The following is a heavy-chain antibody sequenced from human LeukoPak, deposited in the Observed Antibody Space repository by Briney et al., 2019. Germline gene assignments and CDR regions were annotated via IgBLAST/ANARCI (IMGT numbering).Heavy chain of an antibody. CDR1: GFTVSSNY. Sequence: PGGSLRLSCAASGFTVSSNYMSWVRQAPGKGLEWVSIIYSGGSTYYADSVKGRFTISRDISKNTLYLQMTSLRAEDTAVYYCARGAYQIVVVTAPTYWGQGTLVTVSS. D-gene: IGHD2-21*02. CDR3: ARGAYQIVVVTAPTY. J-gene: IGHJ4*02. V-gene: IGHV3-53*05. CDR2: IYSGGST.